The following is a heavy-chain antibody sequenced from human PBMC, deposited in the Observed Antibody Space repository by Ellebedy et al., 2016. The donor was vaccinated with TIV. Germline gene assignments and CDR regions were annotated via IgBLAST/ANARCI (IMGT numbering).Heavy chain of an antibody. CDR1: GGSISSYY. V-gene: IGHV4-59*12. D-gene: IGHD1-26*01. CDR3: ARDAVGSIDY. J-gene: IGHJ4*02. CDR2: IYYSGST. Sequence: SETLSLTCTVSGGSISSYYWSWIRQPPGKGLEWIGYIYYSGSTYYNPSLKSRVTISVDTSQNQFSLKLSSVTAADTAVYYCARDAVGSIDYWGQGTLVTVSS.